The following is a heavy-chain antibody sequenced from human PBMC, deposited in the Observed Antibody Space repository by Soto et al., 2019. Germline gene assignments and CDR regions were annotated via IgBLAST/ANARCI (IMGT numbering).Heavy chain of an antibody. CDR2: IIPIFGTA. J-gene: IGHJ5*02. CDR1: GGTFSSYA. Sequence: QVQLVQSGAEVKKPGSSVKVSCKASGGTFSSYAISWVRQAPGQGLEWMGGIIPIFGTANYAQKIQGRVTITADESTSTAYMELSSLRSEDTAVYYCARGDYDFWSGYHRYNCFDPWGQGTLVTVSS. V-gene: IGHV1-69*01. D-gene: IGHD3-3*01. CDR3: ARGDYDFWSGYHRYNCFDP.